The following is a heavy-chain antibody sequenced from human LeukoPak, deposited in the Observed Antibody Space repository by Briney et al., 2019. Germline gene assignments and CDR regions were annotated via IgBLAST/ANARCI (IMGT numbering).Heavy chain of an antibody. V-gene: IGHV3-7*01. CDR2: IKEDGSED. Sequence: GGSLRLSCAASGFTFNNYWMSWLRQAPGKGLEWVANIKEDGSEDYYADSVKGRFAISKDNAKNSLYLQMNSLRDEDTAMYYCARDADGYEDWGQGTLVTVSS. CDR1: GFTFNNYW. D-gene: IGHD5-18*01. J-gene: IGHJ4*02. CDR3: ARDADGYED.